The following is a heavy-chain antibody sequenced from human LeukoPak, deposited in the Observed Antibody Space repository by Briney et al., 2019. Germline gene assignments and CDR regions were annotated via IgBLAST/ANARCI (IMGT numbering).Heavy chain of an antibody. V-gene: IGHV3-30*18. CDR2: ISYDGNNK. CDR3: AKGRVDYYDSSDVFDI. J-gene: IGHJ3*02. CDR1: GFPFSTYG. Sequence: GGSLRLSCAASGFPFSTYGIHWVRQAPGKGLEWVSVISYDGNNKYYADSVKGRFTISRDTSKSTLYLQMNSLRTEDTAVYYCAKGRVDYYDSSDVFDIWGQGTMVTVSS. D-gene: IGHD3-22*01.